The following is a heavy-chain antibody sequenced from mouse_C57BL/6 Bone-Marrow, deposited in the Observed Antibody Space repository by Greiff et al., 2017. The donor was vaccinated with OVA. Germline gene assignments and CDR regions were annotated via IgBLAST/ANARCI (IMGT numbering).Heavy chain of an antibody. J-gene: IGHJ2*01. CDR2: IDPENGDT. CDR1: GFNIKDDY. V-gene: IGHV14-4*01. D-gene: IGHD2-14*01. CDR3: TKGNYFDY. Sequence: EVHLVESGAELVRPGASVKLSCTASGFNIKDDYMHWVKQRPEQGLEWIGWIDPENGDTEYASKFQGKATITADTSSNTAYLQLSSLTSEDTAVYYCTKGNYFDYWGQGTTLTVSS.